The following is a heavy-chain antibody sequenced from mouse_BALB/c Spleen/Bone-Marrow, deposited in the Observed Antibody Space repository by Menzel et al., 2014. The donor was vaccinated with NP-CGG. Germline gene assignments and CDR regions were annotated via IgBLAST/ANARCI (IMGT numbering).Heavy chain of an antibody. D-gene: IGHD1-1*01. CDR2: IDPANGNT. Sequence: LVKPGASVKLSCTASGFNIKDTYMHWVKQRPEQGLEWIGRIDPANGNTKYDPKFQGKATITADTSSNTAYLQLSSLTSEDTAVYYCAVYYYGSSLFAYWGQGTLVTVSA. J-gene: IGHJ3*01. V-gene: IGHV14-3*02. CDR3: AVYYYGSSLFAY. CDR1: GFNIKDTY.